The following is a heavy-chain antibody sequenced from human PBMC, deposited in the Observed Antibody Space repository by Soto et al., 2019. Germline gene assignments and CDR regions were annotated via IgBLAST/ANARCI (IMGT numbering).Heavy chain of an antibody. CDR2: IISSGTTV. CDR1: GFTFSSYS. CDR3: ARGSSNWAYYFDF. Sequence: EVHLVESGGGLVQPGGSLRLSCAASGFTFSSYSLNWVRQAPGKGLEWVSYIISSGTTVYYADSVRGRFTISRDNAKNALYLQMYSLRDDDTAVYYCARGSSNWAYYFDFWVQGTLVTVSS. V-gene: IGHV3-48*02. D-gene: IGHD2-2*01. J-gene: IGHJ4*02.